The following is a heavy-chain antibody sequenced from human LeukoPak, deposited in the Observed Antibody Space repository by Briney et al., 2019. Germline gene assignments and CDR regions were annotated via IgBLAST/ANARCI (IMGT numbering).Heavy chain of an antibody. D-gene: IGHD6-19*01. J-gene: IGHJ4*02. CDR2: ISSSSSTI. Sequence: GGSLRLSCAASGFTFSSYSMNWVRQAPGRGLEWVSYISSSSSTIYYADSVKGRFTISRDNAKNSLYLQMNSLRAEDTAVYYCARKPGIAVAGTFDYWGQGTLVTVSS. V-gene: IGHV3-48*01. CDR3: ARKPGIAVAGTFDY. CDR1: GFTFSSYS.